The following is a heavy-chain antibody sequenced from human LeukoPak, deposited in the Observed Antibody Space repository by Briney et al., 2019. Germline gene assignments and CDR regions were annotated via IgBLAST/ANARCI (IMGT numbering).Heavy chain of an antibody. V-gene: IGHV3-21*01. CDR1: GFTFSSYS. J-gene: IGHJ4*02. CDR3: ARGATVITSPLDY. D-gene: IGHD4-23*01. Sequence: SGGSLRLSCAASGFTFSSYSMNWVRQAPGKGLEWVSSIGYSCYIYYADSVKGRFTISRDNAKSSLYLQLNSLRAEDTAVYYCARGATVITSPLDYWGQGTPVTVSS. CDR2: IGYSCYI.